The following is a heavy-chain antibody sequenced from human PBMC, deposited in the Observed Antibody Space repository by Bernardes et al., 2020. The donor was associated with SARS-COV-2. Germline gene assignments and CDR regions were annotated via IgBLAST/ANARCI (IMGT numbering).Heavy chain of an antibody. CDR3: AKGNYDDRRGYYDYESPIFFFDS. J-gene: IGHJ5*01. D-gene: IGHD3-22*01. CDR1: GLTFSSYA. V-gene: IGHV3-23*01. CDR2: ISGSGGST. Sequence: GGSLRLSCAASGLTFSSYAMSWVRQAPGKGLEWVSAISGSGGSTYYADSVKGRFTISRDNSKNTLYLQMNSLRADDTAVYYCAKGNYDDRRGYYDYESPIFFFDSGGQGTLVIVSP.